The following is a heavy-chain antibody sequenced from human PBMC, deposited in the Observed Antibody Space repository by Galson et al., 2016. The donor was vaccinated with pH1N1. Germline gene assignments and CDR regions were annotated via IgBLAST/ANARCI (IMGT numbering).Heavy chain of an antibody. CDR2: TYYRSKWYN. CDR3: ARGVIDYDFWSGYQDHAAFDI. CDR1: GDSVSSNSAT. Sequence: CAISGDSVSSNSATWNWIRQSPLRGLEWLGRTYYRSKWYNDYAESVKSRIIISPDTSKDQLSLQLNSVTPADTAVYYCARGVIDYDFWSGYQDHAAFDIWGQGTMVIVSS. V-gene: IGHV6-1*01. J-gene: IGHJ3*02. D-gene: IGHD3-3*01.